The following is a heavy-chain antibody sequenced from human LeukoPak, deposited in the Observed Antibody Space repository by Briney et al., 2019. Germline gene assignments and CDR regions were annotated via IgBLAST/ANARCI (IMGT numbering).Heavy chain of an antibody. Sequence: GASVKVSCKXSGYTFTGYYMHWVRQAPGQGLEWMGWINPNSGGTNYAQKFQGRVTMTRDTSISTAYMEVSRLRSDDTAVYYCARDISTNRNWCDPWGQGTLVTVSS. CDR1: GYTFTGYY. CDR2: INPNSGGT. CDR3: ARDISTNRNWCDP. V-gene: IGHV1-2*02. J-gene: IGHJ5*02. D-gene: IGHD2-8*01.